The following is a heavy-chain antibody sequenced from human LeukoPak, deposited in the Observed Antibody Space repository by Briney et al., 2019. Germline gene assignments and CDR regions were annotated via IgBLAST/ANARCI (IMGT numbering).Heavy chain of an antibody. D-gene: IGHD3-22*01. CDR2: ISNDGGGS. Sequence: GGSLRLSCAASGFIFNNYGLIWVRQAPGKGLEWVSAISNDGGGSNYADFVKGRFTISRDNSKNTLFLQMNSLRAEDTALYYCAKGSSGYFVDLWGQGTLVTVSS. V-gene: IGHV3-23*01. CDR3: AKGSSGYFVDL. CDR1: GFIFNNYG. J-gene: IGHJ5*02.